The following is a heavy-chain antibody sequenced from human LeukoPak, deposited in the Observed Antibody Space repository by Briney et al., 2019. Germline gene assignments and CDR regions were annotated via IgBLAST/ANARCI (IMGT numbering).Heavy chain of an antibody. Sequence: ASVKVSCKASGYTFTGYYMHWVRQAPGQGLEWMGWINPNSGGTNYAQKFQGRVTMTRDTFISTAYMELSRLRSDDTAVYYCARDPPRITMVRGVIPYYWGQGTLVTVSS. CDR3: ARDPPRITMVRGVIPYY. D-gene: IGHD3-10*01. J-gene: IGHJ4*02. CDR2: INPNSGGT. V-gene: IGHV1-2*02. CDR1: GYTFTGYY.